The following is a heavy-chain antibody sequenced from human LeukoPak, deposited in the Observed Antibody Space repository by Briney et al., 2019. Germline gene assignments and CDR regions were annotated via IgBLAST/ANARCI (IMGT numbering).Heavy chain of an antibody. CDR1: GYTFTGYY. J-gene: IGHJ4*02. CDR3: ARVVTIFGVVTLFDY. D-gene: IGHD3-3*01. Sequence: ASVKVSCKASGYTFTGYYMHWVRQAPGQGLEWMGWINPNSGGTNYAQKFQGGVTMTRDTSISTAYMELSRLRSDDTAVYYCARVVTIFGVVTLFDYWGQGTLVTVSS. CDR2: INPNSGGT. V-gene: IGHV1-2*02.